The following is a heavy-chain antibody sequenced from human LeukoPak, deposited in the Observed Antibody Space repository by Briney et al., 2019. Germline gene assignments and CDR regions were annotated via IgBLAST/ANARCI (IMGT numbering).Heavy chain of an antibody. D-gene: IGHD4-23*01. Sequence: ASVKVSCKASGYTFTDYYLHWVRQAPGQGLEWMGWITPKSGGTNYAQKFQGRVTMTGDTSISTAYMELSRLRSDDTAVYYRMRDFPGGNTFDCWGQGTLVTVSS. CDR2: ITPKSGGT. CDR3: MRDFPGGNTFDC. J-gene: IGHJ4*02. V-gene: IGHV1-2*02. CDR1: GYTFTDYY.